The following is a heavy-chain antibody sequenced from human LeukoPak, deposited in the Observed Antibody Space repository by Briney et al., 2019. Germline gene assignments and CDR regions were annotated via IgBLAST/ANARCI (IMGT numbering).Heavy chain of an antibody. Sequence: SGGSLRLSCAASGFTFSSYAMSWVRQAPGKGLEWVSAISDSGGYTYYADSVKGRFTISRDNAKNTVYLQVNSLRAEDTAVYYCAKSSGSYPYYFDYWGQGTLVTVSS. CDR2: ISDSGGYT. CDR1: GFTFSSYA. D-gene: IGHD3-10*01. CDR3: AKSSGSYPYYFDY. V-gene: IGHV3-23*01. J-gene: IGHJ4*02.